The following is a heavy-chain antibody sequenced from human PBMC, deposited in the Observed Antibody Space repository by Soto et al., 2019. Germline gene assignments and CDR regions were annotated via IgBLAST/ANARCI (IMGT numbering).Heavy chain of an antibody. J-gene: IGHJ4*02. CDR2: IYPEDSET. Sequence: LGESLKISCKGSGYSFTNYWIGWVRQMPGKDLEWIGIIYPEDSETRYSPSFQGLVTISVDKSISTAYLQWNSLQASDTATSYCTKGAGRPVQRFLAWFCGHWGQGPRVPV. V-gene: IGHV5-51*01. CDR3: TKGAGRPVQRFLAWFCGH. CDR1: GYSFTNYW. D-gene: IGHD3-9*01.